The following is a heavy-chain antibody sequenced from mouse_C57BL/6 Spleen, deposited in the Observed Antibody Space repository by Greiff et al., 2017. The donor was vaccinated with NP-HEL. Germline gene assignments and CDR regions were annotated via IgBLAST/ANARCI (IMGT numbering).Heavy chain of an antibody. J-gene: IGHJ3*01. CDR2: ISGGGGNT. Sequence: DVQLVESGGGLVKPGGSLKLSCAASGFTFSSYTMSWVRQTPEKRLEWVATISGGGGNTYYPDSVKGRFTISRDNATNTLYLQMRSLRSEDTALYYCARGSYREGFAYWGQGTLVTVSA. CDR1: GFTFSSYT. V-gene: IGHV5-9*01. CDR3: ARGSYREGFAY.